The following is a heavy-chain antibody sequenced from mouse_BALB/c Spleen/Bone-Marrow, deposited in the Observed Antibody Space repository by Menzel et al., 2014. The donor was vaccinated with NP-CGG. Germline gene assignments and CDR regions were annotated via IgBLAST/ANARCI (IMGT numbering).Heavy chain of an antibody. V-gene: IGHV5-17*02. CDR1: GFTFSSFG. Sequence: EVMLVESGGGLVQPGGSRKLSCAASGFTFSSFGMHWVRQTPEKGLEWVAYISSVCSTIYYADTAKGRFTISRDNPKNTLFLQVTSLRSEDTAMYYCTRGGNWDDFDYWGQGTTLTVSS. CDR2: ISSVCSTI. J-gene: IGHJ2*01. D-gene: IGHD4-1*01. CDR3: TRGGNWDDFDY.